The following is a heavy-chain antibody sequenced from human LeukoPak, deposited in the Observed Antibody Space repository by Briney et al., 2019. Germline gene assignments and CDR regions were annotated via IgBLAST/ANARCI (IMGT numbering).Heavy chain of an antibody. CDR1: GGSISSGDYY. V-gene: IGHV4-30-4*01. Sequence: PSETLSLTCTVSGGSISSGDYYWRWIRQPPGKGLEWIGYIYYSGSTYYNPSLKSRVTISVDTSKNQFSLKLSSVTAAHTAVYYCARTTVTPKHFDYWGQGTLVTVSS. D-gene: IGHD4-17*01. CDR2: IYYSGST. J-gene: IGHJ4*02. CDR3: ARTTVTPKHFDY.